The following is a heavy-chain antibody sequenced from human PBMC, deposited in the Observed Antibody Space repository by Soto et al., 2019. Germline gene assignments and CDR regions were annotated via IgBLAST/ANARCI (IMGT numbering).Heavy chain of an antibody. CDR2: IYYSGST. D-gene: IGHD3-16*02. V-gene: IGHV4-39*01. J-gene: IGHJ2*01. CDR3: ARSPVVMDYRYWYFDL. CDR1: GGSISSSSYY. Sequence: QLQLQESGPGLVKPSETLSLTCTVSGGSISSSSYYWGWIRQPPGKGLEWIGSIYYSGSTYYNPSLKSRVTISVDTSKNQFSLKLSSVTAADTAVYYCARSPVVMDYRYWYFDLWGRGTLVTVSS.